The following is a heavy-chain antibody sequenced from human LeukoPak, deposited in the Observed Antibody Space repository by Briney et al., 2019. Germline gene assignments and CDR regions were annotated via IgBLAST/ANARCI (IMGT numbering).Heavy chain of an antibody. V-gene: IGHV3-30*02. Sequence: PGGSLRLSCAASGLTFSSYGMHWVRQAPGKGLEWVAFIRYDGSNKYYADSVKGRFTISRDNSKNTLYLQMNSLRAEDTAVYYCATTRGVTADAFDIWGQGTMVTVSS. CDR3: ATTRGVTADAFDI. CDR2: IRYDGSNK. D-gene: IGHD5-18*01. J-gene: IGHJ3*02. CDR1: GLTFSSYG.